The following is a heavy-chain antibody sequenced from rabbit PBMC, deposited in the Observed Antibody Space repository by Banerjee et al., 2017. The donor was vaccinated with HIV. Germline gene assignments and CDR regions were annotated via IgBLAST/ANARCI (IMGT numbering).Heavy chain of an antibody. CDR3: ARDLAGVIGWNFGL. V-gene: IGHV1S45*01. D-gene: IGHD4-1*01. J-gene: IGHJ6*01. CDR2: IYAGSSGST. Sequence: QEQLEESGGDLVKPEGSLTLTCTVSGFSFSSSYWICWVRQAPGKGLEWIACIYAGSSGSTWYASWAKGRFTISKTSSTTVTLQMTSLTAADTATYFCARDLAGVIGWNFGLWGPGTLITVS. CDR1: GFSFSSSYW.